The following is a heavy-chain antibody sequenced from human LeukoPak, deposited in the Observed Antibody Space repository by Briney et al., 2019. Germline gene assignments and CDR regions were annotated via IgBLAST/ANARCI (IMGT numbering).Heavy chain of an antibody. CDR1: GFTFSSYS. J-gene: IGHJ6*02. CDR2: ISSSSSYI. Sequence: GGSLRLSCAASGFTFSSYSMNWVRQAAGNGLEWVSSISSSSSYIYYADSVKGRFTISRDNAKNSLYLQMNSLRAEDTAVYYCARDPIRSVVVPAASYGMDVWGQGTTVTVSS. V-gene: IGHV3-21*01. D-gene: IGHD2-2*01. CDR3: ARDPIRSVVVPAASYGMDV.